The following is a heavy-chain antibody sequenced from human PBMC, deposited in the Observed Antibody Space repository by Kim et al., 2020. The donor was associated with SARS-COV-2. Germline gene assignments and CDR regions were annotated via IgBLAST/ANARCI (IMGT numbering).Heavy chain of an antibody. CDR2: ISGSGGST. J-gene: IGHJ4*02. V-gene: IGHV3-23*01. Sequence: GGSLRLSCAASGFTFSSYAMSWVRQAPGKGLEWVSAISGSGGSTYYADSVKGRFTISRDNSKNTLYLQMNSLRAEDTAVYYCANLKSTHAWYSSSWYYGDDYWGQGTLVTVSS. CDR1: GFTFSSYA. CDR3: ANLKSTHAWYSSSWYYGDDY. D-gene: IGHD6-13*01.